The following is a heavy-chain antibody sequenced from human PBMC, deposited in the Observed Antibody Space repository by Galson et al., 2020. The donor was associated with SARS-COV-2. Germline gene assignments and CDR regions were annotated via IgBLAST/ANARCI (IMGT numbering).Heavy chain of an antibody. CDR2: IDWADNK. CDR1: GFSLSSRGMC. V-gene: IGHV2-70*11. J-gene: IGHJ3*02. D-gene: IGHD6-19*01. CDR3: ARIVSRAVADTGRRGAFDI. Sequence: ESGPTLVKPTQTLTLTCSFSGFSLSSRGMCVSWIRQPPGKALEWLARIDWADNKYYNTSLKTRLTISKDTSKNQVVLTMTNMDPVDTPTYYCARIVSRAVADTGRRGAFDIWGQGTMVTVSS.